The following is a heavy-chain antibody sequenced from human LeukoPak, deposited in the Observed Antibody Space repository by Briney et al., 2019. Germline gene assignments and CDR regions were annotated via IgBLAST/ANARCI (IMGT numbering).Heavy chain of an antibody. CDR3: ATDRGWYFQY. J-gene: IGHJ4*02. V-gene: IGHV3-30*03. CDR1: GFTFSSYG. Sequence: PGRSLRLSCAASGFTFSSYGMHWVRQAPGKGLEWVAVISYDGSNKYYADSVRGRFTISRDNSKNTLYLQMNSLRAEDTAVFYCATDRGWYFQYWGQGTLVTVSS. CDR2: ISYDGSNK. D-gene: IGHD6-19*01.